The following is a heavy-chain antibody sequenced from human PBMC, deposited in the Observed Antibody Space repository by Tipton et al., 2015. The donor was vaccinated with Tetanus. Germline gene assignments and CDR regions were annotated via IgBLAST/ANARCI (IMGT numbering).Heavy chain of an antibody. J-gene: IGHJ3*01. V-gene: IGHV1-69*06. CDR2: IIPIFGTP. D-gene: IGHD1-26*01. Sequence: QVQLVQSGPEVKKPGSSVKGSCKTSGGSFSTYAINWVRQAPGHGLEWMGGIIPIFGTPNYAQKLQGRVTMTRDTPTSTVYMELSSLRSEDTAVYYCARDREAFDFWGQGTMVTVSS. CDR3: ARDREAFDF. CDR1: GGSFSTYA.